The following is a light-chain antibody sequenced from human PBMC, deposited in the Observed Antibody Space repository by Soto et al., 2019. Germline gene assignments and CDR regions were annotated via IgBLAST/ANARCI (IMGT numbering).Light chain of an antibody. CDR3: QQTYSTLIFT. CDR2: AAS. CDR1: QSISRY. V-gene: IGKV1-39*01. Sequence: DIQMTQSPSSLSASVGDRVTITCRASQSISRYLNWYQQNPGKAPKLLIYAASSLQSGVPSRFSGSGSGTDFTLTISSLQPEDFATYYCQQTYSTLIFTFGPGTKVDIK. J-gene: IGKJ3*01.